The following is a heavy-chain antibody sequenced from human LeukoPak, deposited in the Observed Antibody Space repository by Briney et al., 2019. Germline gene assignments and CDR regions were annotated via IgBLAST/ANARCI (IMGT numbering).Heavy chain of an antibody. Sequence: SVKVSCKASGGTFSSYAISWVRQAPGQGLEWMGGIIPIFGTANYAQKFQGRVTITADESTSTAYMELSRLRSEDTAVYYCARDRYSYGHSGSNWFDPWGQGTLVTVSS. J-gene: IGHJ5*02. D-gene: IGHD5-18*01. CDR1: GGTFSSYA. V-gene: IGHV1-69*13. CDR2: IIPIFGTA. CDR3: ARDRYSYGHSGSNWFDP.